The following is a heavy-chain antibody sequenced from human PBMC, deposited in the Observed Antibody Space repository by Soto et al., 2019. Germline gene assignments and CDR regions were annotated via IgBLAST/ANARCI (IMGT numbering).Heavy chain of an antibody. CDR1: GYTFTSYD. CDR2: MNPNTGNS. Sequence: ASVKVSCKASGYTFTSYDIYWVRQATGQGLEWMGWMNPNTGNSGYAQKFQGRVTMTSDTSISTAHMELSSLRSEDTAVYYCARRAETNSWNGFGADKYYFDFWGQGTLVTVSS. CDR3: ARRAETNSWNGFGADKYYFDF. J-gene: IGHJ4*02. V-gene: IGHV1-8*01. D-gene: IGHD1-20*01.